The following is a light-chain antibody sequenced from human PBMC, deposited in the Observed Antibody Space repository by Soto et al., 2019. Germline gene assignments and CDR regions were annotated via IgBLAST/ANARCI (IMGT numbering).Light chain of an antibody. J-gene: IGKJ2*01. Sequence: EIVLTQSPGTLSLSPGERATLSCRASQSVSSSYLAWYQQKPGQAPRLLIYGAYSRATGIPDRFSGSGSGTDFTVTISRLEPEDFAVYYCQQYGSSPPYTFGQGTKLEIK. CDR2: GAY. V-gene: IGKV3-20*01. CDR1: QSVSSSY. CDR3: QQYGSSPPYT.